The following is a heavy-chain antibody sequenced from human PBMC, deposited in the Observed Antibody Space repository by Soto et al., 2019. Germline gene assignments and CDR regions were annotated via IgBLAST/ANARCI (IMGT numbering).Heavy chain of an antibody. J-gene: IGHJ6*02. Sequence: LRLGLGPAGLRCEPNDRAWIRQGPGKGLQGGGYISPVSTLIEYAASVKGRFTISRENAKNSLYLQMDSLRAEDSAVSYRTRRTTFPYFIAFDVSAQGTAVTVSS. CDR3: TRRTTFPYFIAFDV. CDR2: ISPVSTLI. CDR1: GLRCEPND. V-gene: IGHV3-11*01. D-gene: IGHD2-21*01.